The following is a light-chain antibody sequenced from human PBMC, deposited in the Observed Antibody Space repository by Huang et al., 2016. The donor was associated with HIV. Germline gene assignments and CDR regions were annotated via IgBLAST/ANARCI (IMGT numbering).Light chain of an antibody. CDR1: QAIGTY. Sequence: IQLTQSPTSLSASVGDRVTIACRASQAIGTYLNWFQQKPGRAPKLLISDVSSLHTGIPSRFIGSGSGTEFTLTSRGLQFDDFATYFCQQSYSALITFGQGTRLEIK. CDR3: QQSYSALIT. CDR2: DVS. J-gene: IGKJ5*01. V-gene: IGKV1-39*01.